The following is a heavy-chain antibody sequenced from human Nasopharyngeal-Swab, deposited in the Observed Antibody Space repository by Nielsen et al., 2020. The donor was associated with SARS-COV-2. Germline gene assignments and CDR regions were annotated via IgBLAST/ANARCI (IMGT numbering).Heavy chain of an antibody. V-gene: IGHV4-34*01. Sequence: RQAPGKGLEWIGEINHSGSTYYNPSLKSRVTISVDTSKNQFSLKLSSVTAADTAVYYCVRTEWFNLWFDPWGQGTLVTVSS. J-gene: IGHJ5*02. CDR2: INHSGST. D-gene: IGHD3-3*01. CDR3: VRTEWFNLWFDP.